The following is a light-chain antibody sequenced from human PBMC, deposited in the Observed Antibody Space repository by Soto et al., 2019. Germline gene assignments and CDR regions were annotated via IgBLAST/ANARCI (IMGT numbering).Light chain of an antibody. CDR3: QKYNNWPWT. V-gene: IGKV3-15*01. CDR2: GAS. CDR1: QSISDT. J-gene: IGKJ1*01. Sequence: EIVMTQSPATLSVSPGGSATLSCRASQSISDTLAWYQQKPGQAPRLLIHGASTRATGFPARFSGSGSGTGFTLTISSLQSEDFAVYYCQKYNNWPWTFGQGTKVDIK.